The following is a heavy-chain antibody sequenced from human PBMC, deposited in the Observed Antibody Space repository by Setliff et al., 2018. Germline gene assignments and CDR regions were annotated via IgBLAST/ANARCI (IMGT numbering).Heavy chain of an antibody. V-gene: IGHV1-46*03. J-gene: IGHJ3*02. Sequence: ASVKVSCKASGYTLTNYYMHWVRQAPGQGLEWMGIINPSGGLTRYAQKFQGRVTITRDTSTSTAYMEVSSLRSEDTAVYYCARDRYYNSWSGTSITAPHDAFDIWGQGTMVTVSS. CDR3: ARDRYYNSWSGTSITAPHDAFDI. CDR1: GYTLTNYY. D-gene: IGHD3-3*01. CDR2: INPSGGLT.